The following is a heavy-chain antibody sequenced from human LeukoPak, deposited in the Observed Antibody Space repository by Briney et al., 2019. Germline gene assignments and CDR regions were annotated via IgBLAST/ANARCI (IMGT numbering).Heavy chain of an antibody. CDR2: IYSSGST. V-gene: IGHV4-38-2*02. D-gene: IGHD3-10*01. Sequence: SSETLSLTCTVSGYSISSGYYWGWIRQPPGKGLEWIGSIYSSGSTYYNPSLKSRVIILFDTAKNHFSLNLSSVTAADTAVYYCARSDGYGLIGIWGQGTMVTVSS. CDR1: GYSISSGYY. CDR3: ARSDGYGLIGI. J-gene: IGHJ3*02.